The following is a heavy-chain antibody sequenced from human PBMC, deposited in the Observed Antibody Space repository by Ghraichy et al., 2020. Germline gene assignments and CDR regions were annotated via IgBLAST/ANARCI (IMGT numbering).Heavy chain of an antibody. D-gene: IGHD1-26*01. J-gene: IGHJ6*02. CDR2: ISSSSSYI. CDR3: ARVVGRTRSYYGGYYYYGMAV. CDR1: GFTFSSYT. Sequence: GESLNISCAATGFTFSSYTMNWVRQAQGKGLEWVSSISSSSSYIYHADSVQGRFTISRDDAKNSLYLQMNSLRAEDTAVYYCARVVGRTRSYYGGYYYYGMAVWGQGTTVTVSS. V-gene: IGHV3-21*01.